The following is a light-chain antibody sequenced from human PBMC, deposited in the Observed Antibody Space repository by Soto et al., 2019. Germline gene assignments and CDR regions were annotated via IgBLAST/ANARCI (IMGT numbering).Light chain of an antibody. CDR2: GAS. Sequence: EVVMTQSPATLAVSPGESATLSCRASQTVSTDLAWYQHRPGQPPRLLIYGASTRATGIPARFSGSGSGTEFNLTISDLQSEDFAFYYCQQFNDWTKWTFGQGTKVELK. V-gene: IGKV3-15*01. CDR1: QTVSTD. J-gene: IGKJ1*01. CDR3: QQFNDWTKWT.